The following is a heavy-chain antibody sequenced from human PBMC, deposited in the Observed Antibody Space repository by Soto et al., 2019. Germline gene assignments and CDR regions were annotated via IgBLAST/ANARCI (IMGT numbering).Heavy chain of an antibody. J-gene: IGHJ4*02. D-gene: IGHD3-3*01. CDR2: ISGSSDST. CDR1: GFTFSSYF. Sequence: EVELLESGGDLVQPGGSLRLSCAASGFTFSSYFMTWIRQAPGKGLECVSTISGSSDSTYFADSVKGRFTISRDNAKNTLYLQLNSLRADDTAVYYCARQASGAMTSIMDNWGQGTLVTVSS. CDR3: ARQASGAMTSIMDN. V-gene: IGHV3-23*01.